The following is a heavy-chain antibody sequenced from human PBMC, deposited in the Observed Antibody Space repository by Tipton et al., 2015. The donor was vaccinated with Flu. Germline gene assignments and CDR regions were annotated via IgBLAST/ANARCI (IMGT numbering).Heavy chain of an antibody. J-gene: IGHJ4*02. CDR3: ARDSYGDYEGFDY. CDR1: GGSISSGSYY. CDR2: IYTSGST. V-gene: IGHV4-61*02. Sequence: TLSLTCTVSGGSISSGSYYWSWIRQPAGKGLEWIGRIYTSGSTNYNPSLKSRVTISVDTSKNQFSLKLSSVTAADTAVYYCARDSYGDYEGFDYWGQGTLVTISS. D-gene: IGHD4-17*01.